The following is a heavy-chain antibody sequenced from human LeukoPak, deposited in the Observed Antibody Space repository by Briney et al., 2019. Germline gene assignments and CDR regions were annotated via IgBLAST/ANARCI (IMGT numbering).Heavy chain of an antibody. CDR2: ISYDGSNK. V-gene: IGHV3-30*18. CDR1: GFTFSSYG. J-gene: IGHJ4*02. Sequence: PGGSLRLSCAASGFTFSSYGMHWVRQAPGKGLEWVAVISYDGSNKYYADSVKGRFTISRDNSKNTLYLQMNSLRAEDTAVYHCAKRLSRYSYGFLPDYWGQGTLVTVSS. CDR3: AKRLSRYSYGFLPDY. D-gene: IGHD5-18*01.